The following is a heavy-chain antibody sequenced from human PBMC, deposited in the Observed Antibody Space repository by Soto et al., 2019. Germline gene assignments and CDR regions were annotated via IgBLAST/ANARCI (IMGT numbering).Heavy chain of an antibody. D-gene: IGHD3-22*01. J-gene: IGHJ3*02. CDR2: ISGSGGST. CDR1: GFTFSSYA. CDR3: AKRQLYDSSGPEAFDI. Sequence: GGSLRLSCAASGFTFSSYAMSWVRQAPGKGLEWVSAISGSGGSTYYADSVKGRFTISRDNSKNTLYLQMNSLRAEDTAVYYCAKRQLYDSSGPEAFDIWGQGTMVTVSS. V-gene: IGHV3-23*01.